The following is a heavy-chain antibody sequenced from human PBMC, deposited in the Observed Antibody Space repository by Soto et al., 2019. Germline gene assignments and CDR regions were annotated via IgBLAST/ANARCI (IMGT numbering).Heavy chain of an antibody. CDR2: ISGSGGST. V-gene: IGHV3-23*01. Sequence: GGSLRLSCAASGFTFSRYAMSWVRQAPGKGLEWVSAISGSGGSTYYADSVKGRFTISRDNSKNTLYLQMNSLRAEDTAVYYCAKDIAGCGGGCYYGETNFYYWGQGTLVTVSS. CDR3: AKDIAGCGGGCYYGETNFYY. J-gene: IGHJ4*02. CDR1: GFTFSRYA. D-gene: IGHD2-21*01.